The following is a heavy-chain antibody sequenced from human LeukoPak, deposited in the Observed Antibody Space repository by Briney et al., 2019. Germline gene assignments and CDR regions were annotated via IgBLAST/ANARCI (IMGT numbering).Heavy chain of an antibody. V-gene: IGHV1-46*01. CDR1: GYTFTSYY. Sequence: ASVKVSCKASGYTFTSYYMHWVRQAPGQGLEWMGLINPTGGSTGYAQKFQGRVTMTRDMSTSTDYMELSSLRSEDTAIYYCAREWRWLQTEPVLGFDYWGQGTLVTVSS. CDR2: INPTGGST. CDR3: AREWRWLQTEPVLGFDY. D-gene: IGHD5-24*01. J-gene: IGHJ4*02.